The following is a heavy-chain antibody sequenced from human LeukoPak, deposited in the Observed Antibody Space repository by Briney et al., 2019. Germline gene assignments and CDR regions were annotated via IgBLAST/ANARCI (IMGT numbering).Heavy chain of an antibody. CDR3: ARRGLAAARYPYYFDY. Sequence: ASETLSLTCAVYGGSFSGYYWSWIRQPPGKRLEWIGEINHSGSTNYNPSLKSRVTISVDTSKNQFSLKLSSVTAADTAVYYCARRGLAAARYPYYFDYWGQGTLVTVSS. J-gene: IGHJ4*02. V-gene: IGHV4-34*01. CDR1: GGSFSGYY. D-gene: IGHD6-13*01. CDR2: INHSGST.